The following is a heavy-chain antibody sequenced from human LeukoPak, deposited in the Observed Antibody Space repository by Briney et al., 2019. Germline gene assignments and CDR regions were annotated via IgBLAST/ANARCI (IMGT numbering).Heavy chain of an antibody. V-gene: IGHV4-30-4*01. CDR2: IYYSGST. CDR1: GGSISSGDYY. Sequence: SETLSLTCTVSGGSISSGDYYWSWIRQPPGKGLEWIGYIYYSGSTYYNPSLKSRVTISVDTSKNQLSLKLNSVTAADTAIYYCARGDGYCDSTACYNWFDPWGQGTLVTVSS. CDR3: ARGDGYCDSTACYNWFDP. D-gene: IGHD2-2*01. J-gene: IGHJ5*02.